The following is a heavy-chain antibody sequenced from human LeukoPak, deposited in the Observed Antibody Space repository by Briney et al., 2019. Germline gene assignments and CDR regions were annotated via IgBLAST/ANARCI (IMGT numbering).Heavy chain of an antibody. CDR1: GFTFSSYA. CDR3: ANMNYYDSSGYYSYYYYYYGMDV. D-gene: IGHD3-22*01. CDR2: IGGSGGST. Sequence: GGSLRLSCAASGFTFSSYAMSWVRQAPGKGLEWVSAIGGSGGSTYYADSAKGRFTISRDNSKNTLYLQMNSLRAEDTAVYYCANMNYYDSSGYYSYYYYYYGMDVWGQGTTVTVSS. J-gene: IGHJ6*02. V-gene: IGHV3-23*01.